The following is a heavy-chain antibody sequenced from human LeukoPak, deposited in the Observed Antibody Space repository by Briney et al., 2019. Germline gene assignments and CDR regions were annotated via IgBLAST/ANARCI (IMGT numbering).Heavy chain of an antibody. CDR3: ARGYGDYGYFDL. J-gene: IGHJ2*01. D-gene: IGHD4-17*01. CDR2: ISTSSTYI. V-gene: IGHV3-21*01. Sequence: GGSLRLSCAASGFTFSSYSMNWVRQAPGKGLEWVSSISTSSTYIYYADSVKGRFTISRDNAKNSLYLQMNSLRAEDTAVYYCARGYGDYGYFDLWGRGTLVTVSS. CDR1: GFTFSSYS.